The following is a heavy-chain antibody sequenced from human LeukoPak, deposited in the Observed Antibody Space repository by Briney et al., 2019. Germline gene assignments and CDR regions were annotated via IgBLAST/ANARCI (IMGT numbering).Heavy chain of an antibody. D-gene: IGHD3-3*01. V-gene: IGHV4-34*01. CDR2: INHSGST. J-gene: IGHJ5*02. Sequence: SETMSLTCAVYGGSFSGYYWSWIRQPPGKGLEWIGEINHSGSTNYNPSLKSRVTISVDTSKNQFSLKLSSVTAADTAVYYCARDSRDYDFWSGYYRTNWFDPWGQGTLVTVSS. CDR3: ARDSRDYDFWSGYYRTNWFDP. CDR1: GGSFSGYY.